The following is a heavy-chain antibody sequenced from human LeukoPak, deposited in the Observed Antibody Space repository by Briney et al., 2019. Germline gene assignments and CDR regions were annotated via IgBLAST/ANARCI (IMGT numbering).Heavy chain of an antibody. V-gene: IGHV1-18*01. CDR2: ISAYNGNT. CDR3: ATGMVVVVMDYYYYGMDV. J-gene: IGHJ6*02. CDR1: GYTFTSYG. Sequence: ASVKVSCKASGYTFTSYGISWVRQAPGQGLEWMGWISAYNGNTNYAQKLQGRVTMTTDTSTSTANMELRSLRSDDTAVYYCATGMVVVVMDYYYYGMDVWGQGTTVTVSS. D-gene: IGHD3-22*01.